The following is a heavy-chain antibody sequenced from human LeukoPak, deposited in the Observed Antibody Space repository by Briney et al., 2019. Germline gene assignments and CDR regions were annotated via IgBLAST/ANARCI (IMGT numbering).Heavy chain of an antibody. CDR2: ISGGSGRI. CDR3: ARDYQHYFDY. CDR1: GFTFSSYS. V-gene: IGHV3-48*02. J-gene: IGHJ4*02. Sequence: PGGSLRLSCAASGFTFSSYSMNWVRQPPGKGLEWVSYISGGSGRINYADSVKGRFTISRDNAKNSLYLQMNSLRDEDTAVYYCARDYQHYFDYWGQGTLVTVSS.